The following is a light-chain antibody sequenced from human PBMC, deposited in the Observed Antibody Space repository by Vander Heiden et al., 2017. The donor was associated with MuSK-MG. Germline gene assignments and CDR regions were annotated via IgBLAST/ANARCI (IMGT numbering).Light chain of an antibody. V-gene: IGLV3-19*01. CDR2: GKN. J-gene: IGLJ2*01. Sequence: SSELTQDPAVSVVLGQTVRITCQGDSLRSYYASWYQQKPGQAPVLVIYGKNTRPSGIPDRFSGSSSGNTASLTITGAQAEDEADYYCNSRDSSGNHLVFGGGTKLTVL. CDR3: NSRDSSGNHLV. CDR1: SLRSYY.